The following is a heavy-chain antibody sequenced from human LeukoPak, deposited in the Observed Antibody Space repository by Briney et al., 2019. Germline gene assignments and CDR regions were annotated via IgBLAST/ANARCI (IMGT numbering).Heavy chain of an antibody. D-gene: IGHD5/OR15-5a*01. Sequence: GGSLRLSCAASGFTFRTYAMNWVRQAPGKGLEWVSVITGNSGLISYADSVKGRFAISRDNSRNIVYLQMNNLRAEDTAIYYCAKDLKPDGFYDFDSWGRGTLVTVSS. CDR1: GFTFRTYA. CDR2: ITGNSGLI. CDR3: AKDLKPDGFYDFDS. V-gene: IGHV3-23*01. J-gene: IGHJ4*02.